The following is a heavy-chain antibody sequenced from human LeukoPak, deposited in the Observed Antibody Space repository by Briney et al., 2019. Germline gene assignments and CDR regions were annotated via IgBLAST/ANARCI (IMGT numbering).Heavy chain of an antibody. Sequence: GGSLRLSCAASGFTFSDYYMSWIRQAPGKGLEWVSYISSSSSYTNYADSVKGRFTISRDNAKDSLYLQMNSLRAEDTAVYYCARLVGMVTTYDLWGHGTMVSVSS. CDR2: ISSSSSYT. J-gene: IGHJ3*01. V-gene: IGHV3-11*06. CDR1: GFTFSDYY. CDR3: ARLVGMVTTYDL. D-gene: IGHD1-26*01.